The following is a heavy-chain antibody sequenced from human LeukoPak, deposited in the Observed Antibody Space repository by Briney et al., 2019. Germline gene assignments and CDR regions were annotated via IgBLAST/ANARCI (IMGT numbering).Heavy chain of an antibody. CDR2: MSGIGSYI. CDR1: GFTFRSYA. V-gene: IGHV3-21*01. CDR3: ARARPPDYSSGWYTFDY. D-gene: IGHD6-13*01. Sequence: GGSLRLSCAASGFTFRSYAMSWVRQAPGKGLEWVSSMSGIGSYIYYADSVKGRFTISRDNAKNSLDLQMNSLRAEDTAVYYCARARPPDYSSGWYTFDYWGQGTLVTVSS. J-gene: IGHJ4*02.